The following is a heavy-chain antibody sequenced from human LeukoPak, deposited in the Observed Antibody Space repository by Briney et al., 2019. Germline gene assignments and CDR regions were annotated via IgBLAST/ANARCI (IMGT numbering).Heavy chain of an antibody. CDR3: VRSAYYDGRGYYYDY. J-gene: IGHJ4*02. Sequence: GGSLRLPCAASGFTFSSYWIYWVRHAPGKGLVWVSRINGGGSTTTYADSVEGRFAISRDNAKNTLYLRMNSLRAEDTAVYYCVRSAYYDGRGYYYDYWGQGILVTVSS. CDR2: INGGGSTT. CDR1: GFTFSSYW. V-gene: IGHV3-74*01. D-gene: IGHD3-22*01.